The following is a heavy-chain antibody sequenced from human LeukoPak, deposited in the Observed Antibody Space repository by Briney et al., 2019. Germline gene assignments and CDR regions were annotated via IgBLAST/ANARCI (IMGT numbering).Heavy chain of an antibody. CDR2: IYSGGST. Sequence: GGSPRLSCAASGFTVSSNYMSWVRQAPGKGLEWVSVIYSGGSTYYADSVKGRFTISRDNSKNTLYLQMNSLRAEDTAVYYCAREKSSSPDYWGQGTLVTVSS. J-gene: IGHJ4*02. CDR3: AREKSSSPDY. CDR1: GFTVSSNY. D-gene: IGHD6-13*01. V-gene: IGHV3-66*01.